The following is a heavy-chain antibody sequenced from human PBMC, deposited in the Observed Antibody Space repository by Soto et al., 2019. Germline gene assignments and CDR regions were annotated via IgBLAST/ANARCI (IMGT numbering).Heavy chain of an antibody. CDR1: GFTFDDFG. CDR2: INWSGLRT. CDR3: ARAPRLVIMNPLNY. Sequence: PGGSLRLSCAASGFTFDDFGMSWVRQVPGKGLEWVSGINWSGLRTSYADSVKGRFTISRDNDKNLLYLQMNSLRAEDTALYSCARAPRLVIMNPLNYWGLGTLVTVSS. J-gene: IGHJ4*02. V-gene: IGHV3-20*04. D-gene: IGHD3-9*01.